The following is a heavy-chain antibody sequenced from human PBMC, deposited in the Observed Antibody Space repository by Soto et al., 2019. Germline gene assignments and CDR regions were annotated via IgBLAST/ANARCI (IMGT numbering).Heavy chain of an antibody. D-gene: IGHD3-22*01. J-gene: IGHJ4*02. CDR1: GYSFAGYC. Sequence: GESLKISCKGSGYSFAGYCITWGRQKPGKGLEWMGRIDPSDSKTYYSTSFRGHVTISVTKSITTVFLQWSSLRASDTAMYYCASLIYDSDTGPNFQYYFDSWGQGTPVTVSS. CDR2: IDPSDSKT. CDR3: ASLIYDSDTGPNFQYYFDS. V-gene: IGHV5-10-1*01.